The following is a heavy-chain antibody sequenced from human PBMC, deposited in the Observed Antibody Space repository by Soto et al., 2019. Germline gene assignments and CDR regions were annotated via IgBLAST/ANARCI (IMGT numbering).Heavy chain of an antibody. CDR3: AREAFQEPFFDY. J-gene: IGHJ4*02. Sequence: SLRLSCAASGFTFSSYAMSWVRQAPGKGLEWVSAISGSGGSTYYADSVKGRFTISRDNSKNTLFLQMNSLRAEDTAVYYCAREAFQEPFFDYWGQGTLVTVSS. D-gene: IGHD1-26*01. V-gene: IGHV3-23*01. CDR1: GFTFSSYA. CDR2: ISGSGGST.